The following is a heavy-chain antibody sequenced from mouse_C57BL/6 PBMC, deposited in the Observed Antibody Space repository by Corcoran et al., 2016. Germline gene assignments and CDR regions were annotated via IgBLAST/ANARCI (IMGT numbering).Heavy chain of an antibody. D-gene: IGHD2-3*01. CDR2: IYPGDGDT. Sequence: VQLQQSGAELVKPGASVKISCKASGYAFSSYWMNWVKQRPGKGLEWIGQIYPGDGDTNYNGKFKGKATLTADKSSSTAYMQLSSLTSEDSAVYFCAREYDGYPLRYFDVWGTGTTVTVSS. CDR1: GYAFSSYW. CDR3: AREYDGYPLRYFDV. J-gene: IGHJ1*03. V-gene: IGHV1-80*01.